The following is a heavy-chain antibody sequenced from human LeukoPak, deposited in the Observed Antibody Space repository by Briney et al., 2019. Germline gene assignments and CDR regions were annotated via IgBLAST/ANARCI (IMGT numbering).Heavy chain of an antibody. D-gene: IGHD2-21*02. V-gene: IGHV3-66*01. J-gene: IGHJ1*01. CDR2: LDSGSKT. Sequence: GGSLSLARAASGFTVSRNHMGWVRQAPGKGLGWVSVLDSGSKTSYAESVKVRFTISRDKSKNTLYLQMNSLRSADTAVYYCARDRHCAGACTPGNFQHWGQGTLVLVSS. CDR1: GFTVSRNH. CDR3: ARDRHCAGACTPGNFQH.